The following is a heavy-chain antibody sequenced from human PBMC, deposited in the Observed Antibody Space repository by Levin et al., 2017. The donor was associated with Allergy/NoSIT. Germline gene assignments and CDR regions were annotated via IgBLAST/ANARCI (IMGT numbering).Heavy chain of an antibody. CDR2: ISSDGRIT. CDR1: GFGFSNYG. D-gene: IGHD4-17*01. V-gene: IGHV3-30*18. J-gene: IGHJ4*02. CDR3: AKDFWYGDFTAY. Sequence: GESLKISCAASGFGFSNYGMHWVRQAPGKGLEWLAIISSDGRITFYAESVRGRFTISRDNSQNMLFLQMNSLRAEDTAVYYCAKDFWYGDFTAYWGQGTLVTVSS.